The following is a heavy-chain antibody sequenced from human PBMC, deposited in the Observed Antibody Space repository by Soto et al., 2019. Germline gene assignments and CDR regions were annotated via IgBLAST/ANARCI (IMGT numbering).Heavy chain of an antibody. CDR2: INHSGST. Sequence: PSETLSLTCAVYGGSFSGYYWSWIRQPPGKGLEWIGEINHSGSTNYNPSLKSRVTISVDTSKNQFSLKLSSVTAADTAVYYCARERTDCSSTSCYLSYYYGMAVWGQGTTVTVSS. CDR1: GGSFSGYY. J-gene: IGHJ6*02. CDR3: ARERTDCSSTSCYLSYYYGMAV. D-gene: IGHD2-2*01. V-gene: IGHV4-34*01.